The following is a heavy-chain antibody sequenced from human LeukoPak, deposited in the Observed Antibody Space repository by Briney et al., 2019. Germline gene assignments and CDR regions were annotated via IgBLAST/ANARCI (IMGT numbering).Heavy chain of an antibody. Sequence: GGSLRLSCAASGFIFSDYYMSWIRQAPGKGLEWVSYISSSGSAIYYADSVKGRFTISRDNAKNSMYLQMNSLRVEDTAVYYCVRDVLYYYGAERLFWFDPWGQGTLVAVSS. CDR1: GFIFSDYY. D-gene: IGHD3-10*01. V-gene: IGHV3-11*04. CDR3: VRDVLYYYGAERLFWFDP. J-gene: IGHJ5*02. CDR2: ISSSGSAI.